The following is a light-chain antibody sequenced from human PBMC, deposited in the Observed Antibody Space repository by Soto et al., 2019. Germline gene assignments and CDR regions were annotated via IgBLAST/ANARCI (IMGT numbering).Light chain of an antibody. Sequence: EIVMTQSPVGLSVSPGERATLSCRASQSINSDLAWYQQKPGQAPRLLIYGASTRATGIPARFSGSGSGTECSLTISSLQSEDFAVYYCQQYNTWPLTFGGGTKVEIK. CDR1: QSINSD. J-gene: IGKJ4*01. CDR3: QQYNTWPLT. CDR2: GAS. V-gene: IGKV3-15*01.